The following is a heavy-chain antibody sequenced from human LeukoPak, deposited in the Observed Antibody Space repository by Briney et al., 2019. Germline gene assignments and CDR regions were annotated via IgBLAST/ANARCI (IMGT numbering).Heavy chain of an antibody. V-gene: IGHV4-59*01. CDR3: ARDPHYGDILNDPFDI. CDR2: INYSGST. J-gene: IGHJ3*02. Sequence: SETLSLTCTVSGGSISRYYWSWIRQPPGKGLEWIGYINYSGSTKYNPSLKSRVAISVDTSKNQFSLKLSSVTAADTAVYFCARDPHYGDILNDPFDIWGQGTMVTVSS. D-gene: IGHD4-17*01. CDR1: GGSISRYY.